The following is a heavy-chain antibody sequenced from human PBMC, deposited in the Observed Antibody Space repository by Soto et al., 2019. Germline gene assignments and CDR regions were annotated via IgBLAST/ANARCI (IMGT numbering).Heavy chain of an antibody. CDR1: GFPFTTYP. Sequence: GGSLRLSCAASGFPFTTYPMNWVRQAPGKGLERVSYIRGSGISAFYADSVKGRFAISRDNSKNTVSLQMNSLRAEDTAGSSCVQVPVSTASYDYQGMYVRGRGTTVAVSS. CDR2: IRGSGISA. D-gene: IGHD3-16*01. J-gene: IGHJ6*03. CDR3: VQVPVSTASYDYQGMYV. V-gene: IGHV3-23*01.